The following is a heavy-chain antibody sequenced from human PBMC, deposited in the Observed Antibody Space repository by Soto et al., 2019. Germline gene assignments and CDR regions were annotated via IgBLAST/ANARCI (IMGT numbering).Heavy chain of an antibody. D-gene: IGHD6-6*01. Sequence: EVQLVESGGGLVQPGGSLRLSCAASGFTFSSYAMHWVRQAPGKGLEYVSAISSNGGSTYYANSVKGRFTISRDNSKNTLYLQMGSLRAEDMAVYYCATSIAARPGSAGTDYWGQGTLVTVSS. CDR3: ATSIAARPGSAGTDY. CDR2: ISSNGGST. V-gene: IGHV3-64*01. J-gene: IGHJ4*02. CDR1: GFTFSSYA.